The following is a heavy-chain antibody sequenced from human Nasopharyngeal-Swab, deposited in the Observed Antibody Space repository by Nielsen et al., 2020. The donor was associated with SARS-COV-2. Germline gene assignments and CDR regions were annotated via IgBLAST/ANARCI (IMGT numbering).Heavy chain of an antibody. D-gene: IGHD3-3*01. CDR2: INPSGGST. CDR3: ARELYYDFWSGYSNPHYGMDV. V-gene: IGHV1-46*01. Sequence: ASVKVSCKASGYTFTSYYMHWVRQAPGQGLEWMGIINPSGGSTSYAQKFQGRVTMTRGTSTSTVYMELSSLRSEDTAVYYCARELYYDFWSGYSNPHYGMDVWGQGTTVTVSS. CDR1: GYTFTSYY. J-gene: IGHJ6*02.